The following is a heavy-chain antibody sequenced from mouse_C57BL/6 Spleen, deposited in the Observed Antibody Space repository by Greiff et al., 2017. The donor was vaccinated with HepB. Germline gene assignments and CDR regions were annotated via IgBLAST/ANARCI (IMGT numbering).Heavy chain of an antibody. CDR2: ISDGGSYT. V-gene: IGHV5-4*01. CDR1: GFTFSSYA. Sequence: VQLQQSGGGLVKPGGSLKLSCAASGFTFSSYAMSWVRQTPEKRLEWVATISDGGSYTYYPDNVKGRFTISRDNAKNNLYLQMSHLKSEDTAMYYCARGNWDGHFDVWGTGTTVTVSS. J-gene: IGHJ1*03. CDR3: ARGNWDGHFDV. D-gene: IGHD4-1*02.